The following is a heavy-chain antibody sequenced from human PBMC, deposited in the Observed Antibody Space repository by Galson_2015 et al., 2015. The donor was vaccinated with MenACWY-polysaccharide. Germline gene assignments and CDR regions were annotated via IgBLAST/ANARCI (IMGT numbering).Heavy chain of an antibody. CDR1: DFSIRSGYF. Sequence: ETLSLPCAVSDFSIRSGYFWGWLRRPPGQGLEWIASIFHSGTTYYNPSLTSRVTISVDTSKNLFSLKLSSVTAADTAVYYCARVEKYSGCFYILYWGQGTLVTVSS. CDR2: IFHSGTT. J-gene: IGHJ4*02. D-gene: IGHD1-26*01. CDR3: ARVEKYSGCFYILY. V-gene: IGHV4-38-2*01.